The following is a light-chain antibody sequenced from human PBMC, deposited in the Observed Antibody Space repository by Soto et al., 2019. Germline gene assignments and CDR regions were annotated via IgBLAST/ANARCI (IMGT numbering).Light chain of an antibody. CDR3: QQANSPFT. Sequence: DIQMTQSPSSVSASVGENVTITCRASQDVSNWLAWYQQTPGKAPKLLIYAAYNLRSGVPSRFSGSGSGTDFTLTINNLQPEDFATYYCQQANSPFTFGQGTRLE. CDR2: AAY. J-gene: IGKJ5*01. CDR1: QDVSNW. V-gene: IGKV1-12*01.